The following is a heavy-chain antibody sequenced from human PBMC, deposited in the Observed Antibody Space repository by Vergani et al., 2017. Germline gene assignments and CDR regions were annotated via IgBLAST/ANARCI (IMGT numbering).Heavy chain of an antibody. CDR1: GFTFSSYA. CDR3: AKEGSSIAARQVYYYMDV. D-gene: IGHD6-6*01. J-gene: IGHJ6*03. Sequence: EVQLLESGGGLVQPGGSLRLSCAASGFTFSSYAMSWVRQAPGKGLEWVSAISGSGGSTYYADSVKGRFTISRDNSKNTLYLQMNSLRAEDTAVYHCAKEGSSIAARQVYYYMDVWGKGTTVTVSS. V-gene: IGHV3-23*01. CDR2: ISGSGGST.